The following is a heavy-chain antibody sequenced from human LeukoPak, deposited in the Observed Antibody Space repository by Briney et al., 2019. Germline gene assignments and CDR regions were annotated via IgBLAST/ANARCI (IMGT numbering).Heavy chain of an antibody. CDR3: ARDGGKWELTLATDYYYYMDV. D-gene: IGHD1-26*01. J-gene: IGHJ6*03. Sequence: GGSLRLSCAASGFTFSDYYMSWIRQAPGKGLEWVSYISSSGSTIYYADSVKGRFTISRDNARNSLYLQMNSLRAEDTAVYYCARDGGKWELTLATDYYYYMDVWGKGTTVTVSS. CDR1: GFTFSDYY. V-gene: IGHV3-11*01. CDR2: ISSSGSTI.